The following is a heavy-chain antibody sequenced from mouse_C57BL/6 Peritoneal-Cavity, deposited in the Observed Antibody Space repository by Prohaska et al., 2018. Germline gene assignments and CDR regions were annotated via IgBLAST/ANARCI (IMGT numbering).Heavy chain of an antibody. Sequence: QRHWNIPEWIGDINPNNGGTIYNQKFKGKATLTADKSSSTAYMELRSLTSEDTAVYYCARFDYDVGGYYYAMDYWGQGTSVTVSS. D-gene: IGHD2-4*01. CDR2: INPNNGGT. J-gene: IGHJ4*01. V-gene: IGHV1-18*01. CDR3: ARFDYDVGGYYYAMDY.